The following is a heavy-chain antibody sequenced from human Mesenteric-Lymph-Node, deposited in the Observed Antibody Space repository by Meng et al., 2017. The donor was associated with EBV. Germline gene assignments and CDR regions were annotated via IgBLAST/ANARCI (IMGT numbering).Heavy chain of an antibody. D-gene: IGHD6-19*01. J-gene: IGHJ5*02. CDR1: GYTFTSDA. Sequence: QVVRYGAGVKKLGDSVKVSCKASGYTFTSDAMHWVRQAPGQRLEWMGWINVGKGDTKYSQKFQGRVTITRDTSASTAYMELSSLRSEDTAVYYCARDSSGDSRFFDPWGQGTLVTVSS. V-gene: IGHV1-3*01. CDR3: ARDSSGDSRFFDP. CDR2: INVGKGDT.